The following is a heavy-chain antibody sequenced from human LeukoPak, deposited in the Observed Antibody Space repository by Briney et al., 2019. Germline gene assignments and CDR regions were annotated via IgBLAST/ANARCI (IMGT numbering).Heavy chain of an antibody. CDR2: ISWDGDST. V-gene: IGHV3-43*01. CDR1: GFNFDDYT. Sequence: GGSLRLSCAASGFNFDDYTMQWVRQAPGKGLQWVSLISWDGDSTDYADSVKGRFTISRDNSKNSLYLQMNSLRTEDTALYYCAKNTYSGTYHSDGYCDYWGQGTLVTVSS. CDR3: AKNTYSGTYHSDGYCDY. D-gene: IGHD1-26*01. J-gene: IGHJ4*02.